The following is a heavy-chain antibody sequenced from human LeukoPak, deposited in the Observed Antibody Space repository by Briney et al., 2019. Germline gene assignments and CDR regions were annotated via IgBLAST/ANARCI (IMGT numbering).Heavy chain of an antibody. J-gene: IGHJ5*02. Sequence: SETLSLTCAVYGGSFSGYYWSWIRQPPGKGLEWIGYIYYSGSTNYNPSLKSRVTISVDTSKNQFSLKLSSVTAADTAVYYCARSSGWDNWFDPWGQGTLVTVSS. CDR3: ARSSGWDNWFDP. CDR1: GGSFSGYY. D-gene: IGHD6-19*01. CDR2: IYYSGST. V-gene: IGHV4-59*01.